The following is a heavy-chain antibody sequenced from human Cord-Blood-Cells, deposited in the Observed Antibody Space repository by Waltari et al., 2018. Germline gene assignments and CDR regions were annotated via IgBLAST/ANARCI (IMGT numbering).Heavy chain of an antibody. Sequence: EVQLVESGGGLVKPGGSLRLSCAASGFTFSNAWLSWVRQAPGKGLEWVGRIKSKTDGGTTDYAAPVKGRFSISRDNSKNTLYLQMNSLKTEDTAVYYCTTDLVATITDYWGQGTLVTVSS. CDR1: GFTFSNAW. D-gene: IGHD5-12*01. CDR3: TTDLVATITDY. V-gene: IGHV3-15*01. CDR2: IKSKTDGGTT. J-gene: IGHJ4*02.